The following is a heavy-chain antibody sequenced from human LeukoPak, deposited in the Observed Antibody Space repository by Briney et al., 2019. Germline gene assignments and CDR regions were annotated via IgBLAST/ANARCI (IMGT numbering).Heavy chain of an antibody. V-gene: IGHV4-34*01. D-gene: IGHD2-2*02. CDR1: GGSFSGYY. J-gene: IGHJ3*02. Sequence: NASETLSLTCAVYGGSFSGYYWSWIRQPPGKGLEWIGEINHSGSTNYNPSLKSRVTISVDTSKNQFSLKLSSVTAADTAVYYCAIAPRVVPAAIPRAFDIWGQGTMVTVSS. CDR3: AIAPRVVPAAIPRAFDI. CDR2: INHSGST.